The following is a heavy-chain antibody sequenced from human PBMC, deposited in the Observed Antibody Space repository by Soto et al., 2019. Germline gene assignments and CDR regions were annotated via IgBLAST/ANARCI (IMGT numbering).Heavy chain of an antibody. J-gene: IGHJ5*02. D-gene: IGHD1-1*01. CDR3: ERGIRYGHFSRSLDP. CDR1: GYTFTSYG. V-gene: IGHV1-8*01. Sequence: QVQLVQSGAEVKKPGASVKVSCKASGYTFTSYGINWVRQATGQGFEYLGWMNPNSGNTGYGKKCQGRVTMTRDTTISTAYMELSSLRAEETAVYYCERGIRYGHFSRSLDPWGPGTLVTVSP. CDR2: MNPNSGNT.